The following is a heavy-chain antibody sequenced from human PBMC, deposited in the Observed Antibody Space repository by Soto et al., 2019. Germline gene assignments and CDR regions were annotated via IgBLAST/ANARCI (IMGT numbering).Heavy chain of an antibody. V-gene: IGHV3-66*01. CDR3: ARDAAWAQYFDY. CDR2: IYSGDNT. J-gene: IGHJ4*02. D-gene: IGHD6-13*01. CDR1: GFTVSSNY. Sequence: VQLVESGGGLVQPGGSLRLSCAASGFTVSSNYMSWVRQAPGKGLEWVSLIYSGDNTYYADSVKGRFTISRDNSKNTLYLQMNSLRADDTAVYYCARDAAWAQYFDYWGRGTLVTVSS.